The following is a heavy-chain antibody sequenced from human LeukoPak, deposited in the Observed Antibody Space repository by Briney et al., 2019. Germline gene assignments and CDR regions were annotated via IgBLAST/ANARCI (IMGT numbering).Heavy chain of an antibody. Sequence: SETLSLTCTVSGGSISSYYWSWIRQPAGKGLEWIGRIYTSGSTNYNPSLKSRVTISVDTSKNQFSLKLSSVTAADTAVYYCARFSGSYCGGDCYWDSDAFDIWGQGTMVTVSS. CDR3: ARFSGSYCGGDCYWDSDAFDI. J-gene: IGHJ3*02. CDR2: IYTSGST. V-gene: IGHV4-4*07. D-gene: IGHD2-21*02. CDR1: GGSISSYY.